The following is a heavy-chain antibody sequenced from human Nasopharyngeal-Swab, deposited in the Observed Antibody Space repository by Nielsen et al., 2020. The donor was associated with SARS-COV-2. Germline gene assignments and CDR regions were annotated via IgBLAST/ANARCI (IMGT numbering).Heavy chain of an antibody. CDR2: ISASGRAT. CDR3: ARGCDTDCFRVDS. D-gene: IGHD2-21*02. CDR1: GFSLNRYA. Sequence: GGSLRLSCVAFGFSLNRYAMIWVRQAPGKGLEWVLGISASGRATYYADSVEGRLTISRDNSRNTLSLQMNNLRAEDTATYYCARGCDTDCFRVDSWGQGTLVTVSS. J-gene: IGHJ4*02. V-gene: IGHV3-23*01.